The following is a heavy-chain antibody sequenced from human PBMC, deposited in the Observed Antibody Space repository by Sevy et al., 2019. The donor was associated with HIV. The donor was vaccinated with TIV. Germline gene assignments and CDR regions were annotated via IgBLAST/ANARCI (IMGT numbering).Heavy chain of an antibody. D-gene: IGHD1-26*01. Sequence: ASVKVSCKASGYTFTGYYMHWVRQAPRQGLEWMGWINPNSGGTNYAQKFQGRVTMTRDTSISTAYMELSRLRSDDTAVYYCAREGGSYPRGDAFDIWGQGTMVTVSS. J-gene: IGHJ3*02. V-gene: IGHV1-2*02. CDR2: INPNSGGT. CDR1: GYTFTGYY. CDR3: AREGGSYPRGDAFDI.